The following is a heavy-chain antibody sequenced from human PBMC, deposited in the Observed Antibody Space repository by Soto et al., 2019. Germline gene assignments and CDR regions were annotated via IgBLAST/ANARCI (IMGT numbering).Heavy chain of an antibody. Sequence: KPSETLSLTCTVSGDSISSYYWNWIRQPPGKGLEWIGYIYYSGTTNYNPSLTSRVTISVDTSKNQFSLNLSSVTAADTAVYYCARDRSGSYSYYGMDVWGQGTTVTVSS. J-gene: IGHJ6*02. D-gene: IGHD1-26*01. CDR1: GDSISSYY. CDR2: IYYSGTT. CDR3: ARDRSGSYSYYGMDV. V-gene: IGHV4-59*12.